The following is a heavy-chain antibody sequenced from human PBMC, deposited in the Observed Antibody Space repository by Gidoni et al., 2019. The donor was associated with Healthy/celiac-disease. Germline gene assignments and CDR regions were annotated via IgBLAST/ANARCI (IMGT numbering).Heavy chain of an antibody. CDR1: GFTFSSYA. V-gene: IGHV3-30*04. J-gene: IGHJ4*02. CDR2: ISYDGSNK. CDR3: ARERHYPGGHFDY. D-gene: IGHD3-10*01. Sequence: QVQLVESGGGVVQPGRSLRLSCAASGFTFSSYAMHWVRQAPGKGLEWVAVISYDGSNKYYADSVKGRFTISRDNSKNTLYLQMNSLRAEDTAVYYCARERHYPGGHFDYWGQGTLVTVSS.